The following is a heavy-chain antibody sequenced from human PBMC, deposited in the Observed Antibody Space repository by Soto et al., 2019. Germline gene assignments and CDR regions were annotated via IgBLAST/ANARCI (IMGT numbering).Heavy chain of an antibody. J-gene: IGHJ6*02. CDR3: GRCGTDSYAMDV. V-gene: IGHV1-2*02. Sequence: GASVKVSCKASGYTFTGYYMHWVRQAPGQGLEWMGWINPNSGGTNYAQKFQGRVTMTRDTSISTAYMELRSLRSDDTAVYYCGRCGTDSYAMDVWGQGTTVTVSS. D-gene: IGHD5-18*01. CDR1: GYTFTGYY. CDR2: INPNSGGT.